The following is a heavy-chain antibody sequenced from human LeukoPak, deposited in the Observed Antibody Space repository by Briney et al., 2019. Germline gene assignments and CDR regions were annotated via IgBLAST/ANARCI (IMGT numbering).Heavy chain of an antibody. CDR3: ARGYSSSWYYFDY. V-gene: IGHV4-59*01. D-gene: IGHD6-13*01. Sequence: PSETLSLNCTVSGDSISSYYWSWFRQPPGKGLEWLGYIYDSGSTNYNPSLKSRVTMAVDTSKNQFSLKLSSVTAANTAVYYCARGYSSSWYYFDYWGQGTLVTVTS. J-gene: IGHJ4*02. CDR2: IYDSGST. CDR1: GDSISSYY.